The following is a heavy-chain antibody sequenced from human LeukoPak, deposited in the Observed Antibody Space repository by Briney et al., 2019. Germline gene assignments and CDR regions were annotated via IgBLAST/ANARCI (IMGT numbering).Heavy chain of an antibody. Sequence: SGGSLRLSCAASGFTFSSYAMSWVRQAPGKGLEWVSAISGSGGSTYYADSVKGRFTISRDNSKNTLYLQMNSLRAEDTAVYYCARDRATVVTTPEGWFDPWGQGTLVTVSS. D-gene: IGHD4-23*01. V-gene: IGHV3-23*01. J-gene: IGHJ5*02. CDR2: ISGSGGST. CDR3: ARDRATVVTTPEGWFDP. CDR1: GFTFSSYA.